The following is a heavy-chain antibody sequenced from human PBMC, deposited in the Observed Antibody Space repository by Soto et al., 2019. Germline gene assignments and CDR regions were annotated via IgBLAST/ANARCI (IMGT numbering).Heavy chain of an antibody. Sequence: ASVKVSCKASGYIFTGYYIHWVREAPGQGREWMGEISPNTGGTKYAQKFQGRVTMTRDTSITTVYMELSNLSPDDTAMYYCGRGRSGELVVFYWGQGTPVTVSS. CDR1: GYIFTGYY. J-gene: IGHJ4*02. D-gene: IGHD3-16*02. V-gene: IGHV1-2*02. CDR3: GRGRSGELVVFY. CDR2: ISPNTGGT.